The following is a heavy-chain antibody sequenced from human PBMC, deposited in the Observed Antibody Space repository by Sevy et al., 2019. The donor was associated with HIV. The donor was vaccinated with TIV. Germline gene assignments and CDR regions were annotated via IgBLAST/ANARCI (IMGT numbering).Heavy chain of an antibody. V-gene: IGHV3-30*18. Sequence: GSLRLSCAASGFTFSSYGMHWVRQAPGKGLEWVAVISYDGSNKYYADSVKGRFTISRDNSKNTLYLQMNSLRAEDTAVYYCAKVSRTRQWLPLYYGMDVWGQGTTVTVSS. CDR2: ISYDGSNK. CDR1: GFTFSSYG. D-gene: IGHD6-19*01. CDR3: AKVSRTRQWLPLYYGMDV. J-gene: IGHJ6*02.